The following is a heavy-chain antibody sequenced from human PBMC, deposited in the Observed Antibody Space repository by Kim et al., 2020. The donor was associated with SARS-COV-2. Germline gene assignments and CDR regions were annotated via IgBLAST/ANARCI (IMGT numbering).Heavy chain of an antibody. D-gene: IGHD3-22*01. CDR1: GFTFDDYA. CDR2: ISWNSGSI. V-gene: IGHV3-9*01. CDR3: AKDYQPYYDSSGYLDY. Sequence: GGSLRLSCAASGFTFDDYAMHWVRQAPGKGLEWVSGISWNSGSIGYADSVKGRFTISRDNAKNSLYLQMNSLRAEDTALYYCAKDYQPYYDSSGYLDYWGQGTLVTVSS. J-gene: IGHJ4*02.